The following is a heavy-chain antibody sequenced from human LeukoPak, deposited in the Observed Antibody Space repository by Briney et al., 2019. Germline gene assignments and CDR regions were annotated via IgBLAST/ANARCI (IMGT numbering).Heavy chain of an antibody. Sequence: GGSLRLSCAASGFTFSSYSMNWVRQAPGKGLEWVSYISSSSSTIYYADSVKGRFTISRDNSKNTLYLQMNSLRAEDTAVYYCASPNYYDSSGYSYWGQGTLVTVSS. CDR3: ASPNYYDSSGYSY. V-gene: IGHV3-48*01. CDR1: GFTFSSYS. CDR2: ISSSSSTI. J-gene: IGHJ4*02. D-gene: IGHD3-22*01.